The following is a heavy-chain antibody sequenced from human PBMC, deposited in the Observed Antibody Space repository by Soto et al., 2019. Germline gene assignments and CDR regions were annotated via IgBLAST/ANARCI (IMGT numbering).Heavy chain of an antibody. J-gene: IGHJ6*02. CDR2: ISNDGSNQ. D-gene: IGHD2-2*01. CDR3: AKATSPYYYYYGIDV. CDR1: GFTLSFYG. Sequence: LRLSCTASGFTLSFYGMHWVRQAPGKGLEWVAVISNDGSNQYYVGSVKGRFTISRDSSKQTVSLQMNSLRAEDTAVYFCAKATSPYYYYYGIDVWGQGTTVTVSS. V-gene: IGHV3-30*18.